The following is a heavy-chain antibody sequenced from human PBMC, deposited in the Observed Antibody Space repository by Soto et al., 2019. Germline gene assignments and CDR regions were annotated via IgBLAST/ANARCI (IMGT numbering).Heavy chain of an antibody. CDR1: GYTFTSYD. Sequence: GASVKVSCKASGYTFTSYDINWVRQATGQGLEWMGWMNPNSGNTGYAQKFQGRVTMTRNTSISTAYMELSSLRSEDTAVYYCAREIWDYGDPEYFQHWGQGTLVTVSS. D-gene: IGHD4-17*01. CDR3: AREIWDYGDPEYFQH. CDR2: MNPNSGNT. V-gene: IGHV1-8*01. J-gene: IGHJ1*01.